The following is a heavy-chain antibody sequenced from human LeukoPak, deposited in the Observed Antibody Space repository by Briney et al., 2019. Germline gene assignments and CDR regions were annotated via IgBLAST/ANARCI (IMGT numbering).Heavy chain of an antibody. V-gene: IGHV3-66*01. CDR1: GFTLSSNY. CDR3: AKGGSGSYYYGGYFDY. D-gene: IGHD1-26*01. J-gene: IGHJ4*02. Sequence: GGSLRLSCAASGFTLSSNYMTWVRQAPGKGLEWVSLIYSGGSTSYADSVRGRFTISRDNSKNTLYLQMNSLRAEDTAVYYCAKGGSGSYYYGGYFDYWGQGTLVTVSS. CDR2: IYSGGST.